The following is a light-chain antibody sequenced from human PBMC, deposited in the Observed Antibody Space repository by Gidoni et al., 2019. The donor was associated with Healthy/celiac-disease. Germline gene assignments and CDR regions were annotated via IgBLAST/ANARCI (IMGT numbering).Light chain of an antibody. CDR3: SSYTSSSLHVV. Sequence: QSALPQPASVSGSPGQSITISCTGTSSDVGGYNYVSWYQQHPGKAPKLMIYDVSNRPSGVSNRFSGSKSGNTASLTISGLQAEDEADYYCSSYTSSSLHVVFGGGTKLTVL. CDR1: SSDVGGYNY. CDR2: DVS. J-gene: IGLJ2*01. V-gene: IGLV2-14*01.